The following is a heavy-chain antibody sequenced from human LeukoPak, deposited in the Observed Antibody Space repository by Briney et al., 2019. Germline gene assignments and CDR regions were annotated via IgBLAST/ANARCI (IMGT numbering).Heavy chain of an antibody. CDR1: GFTFSSYE. Sequence: GGSLRLSCAASGFTFSSYEMNWVRQAPGKGLEWVEHIKQDGSEKYYVDSVKRIFTIPRDNEKKSAYPNMKSQRGEHTALYYGAGGVVVRPGIAVGAFDHCGQGTLVTVSS. J-gene: IGHJ4*02. CDR3: AGGVVVRPGIAVGAFDH. CDR2: IKQDGSEK. D-gene: IGHD6-19*01. V-gene: IGHV3-7*04.